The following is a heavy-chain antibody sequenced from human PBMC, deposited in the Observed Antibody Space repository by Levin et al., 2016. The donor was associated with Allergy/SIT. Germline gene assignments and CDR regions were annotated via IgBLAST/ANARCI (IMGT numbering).Heavy chain of an antibody. J-gene: IGHJ2*01. D-gene: IGHD1-26*01. CDR1: GGSISSYY. CDR2: IHYSGTT. Sequence: SETLSLTCTVSGGSISSYYWSWIRQSPGKGLEWIGYIHYSGTTNYNPSLKSRVTISVDTSKNQFSLKLSSVTAADTAVYYCARGGASSRYFDLWGRGTLVTVSS. V-gene: IGHV4-59*01. CDR3: ARGGASSRYFDL.